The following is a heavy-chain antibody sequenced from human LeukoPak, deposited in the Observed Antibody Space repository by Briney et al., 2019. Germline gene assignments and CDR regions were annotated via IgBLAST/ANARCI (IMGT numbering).Heavy chain of an antibody. Sequence: SEILSLTCTVSGGSISSYYWSWIRQPPGKGLEWIGYIYYSGSTNYNPSLKSRVTISVDTSKNQFSLKLTSVTAADTAVYYCARPTKSHAFDIWGQGTMVTVSS. CDR1: GGSISSYY. CDR2: IYYSGST. CDR3: ARPTKSHAFDI. J-gene: IGHJ3*02. V-gene: IGHV4-59*08.